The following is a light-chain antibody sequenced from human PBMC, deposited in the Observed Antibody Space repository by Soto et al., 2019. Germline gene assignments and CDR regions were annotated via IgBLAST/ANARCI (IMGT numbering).Light chain of an antibody. CDR1: SSDVGAYNY. CDR3: QSYDNSLSGYVV. Sequence: QSALTQPASVSGSPGQSITISCTGTSSDVGAYNYVSWHQQHPGKAPKLMIYNVYDRPSGVPDRFSGSKSGTSASLAITGLQAEDEADYYCQSYDNSLSGYVVFGGGTKVTVL. CDR2: NVY. J-gene: IGLJ2*01. V-gene: IGLV2-14*03.